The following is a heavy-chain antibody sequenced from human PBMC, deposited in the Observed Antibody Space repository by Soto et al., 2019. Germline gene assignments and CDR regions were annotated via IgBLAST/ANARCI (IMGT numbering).Heavy chain of an antibody. D-gene: IGHD2-8*01. CDR1: GFTFSSYA. V-gene: IGHV3-30-3*01. CDR2: ISYEGSNK. Sequence: QVQLVESGGGVVQPGRSLRLSCAASGFTFSSYAMHWVRQAPGKGLEWVAVISYEGSNKYYADSVKGRFTISRDNSKNTLYLPMNSLRAEDTAVYYCARMVLMVYAINYGMDVWGQGTTVTVSS. J-gene: IGHJ6*02. CDR3: ARMVLMVYAINYGMDV.